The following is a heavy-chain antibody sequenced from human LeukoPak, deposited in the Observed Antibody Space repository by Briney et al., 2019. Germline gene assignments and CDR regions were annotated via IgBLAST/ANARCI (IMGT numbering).Heavy chain of an antibody. D-gene: IGHD1-1*01. J-gene: IGHJ4*02. CDR3: ARHSSLRTFDY. Sequence: SETLSLTCTVSGGSISSSSYYWGWIRQLPGQGLEWIGSMYYSGSTYYNPSLKSRVTISVDTSKNQFSLKLSSVTAADTALYYCARHSSLRTFDYWGQGTLVTVSS. CDR2: MYYSGST. CDR1: GGSISSSSYY. V-gene: IGHV4-39*01.